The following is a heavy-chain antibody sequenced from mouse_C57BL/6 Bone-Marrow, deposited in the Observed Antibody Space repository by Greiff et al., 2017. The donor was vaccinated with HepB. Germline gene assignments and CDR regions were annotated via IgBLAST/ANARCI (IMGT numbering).Heavy chain of an antibody. Sequence: EVQLQQSGPVLVKPGASVKMSCKASGYTFTDYYMNWVKQSHGKSLEWIGVINPYNGGTSYNQKFKGKATLTVDKSSSTAYMQLSSLTSEDSAVYYCARYDGYSLYAMDYWGQGTSVTVSS. V-gene: IGHV1-19*01. D-gene: IGHD2-3*01. CDR3: ARYDGYSLYAMDY. CDR1: GYTFTDYY. CDR2: INPYNGGT. J-gene: IGHJ4*01.